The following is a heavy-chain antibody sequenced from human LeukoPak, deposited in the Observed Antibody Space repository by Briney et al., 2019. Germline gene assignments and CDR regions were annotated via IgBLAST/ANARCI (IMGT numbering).Heavy chain of an antibody. CDR3: ARDPGGSADY. J-gene: IGHJ4*02. V-gene: IGHV4-59*01. CDR1: GDSIRRFY. Sequence: SDTLSLTCTVSGDSIRRFYWSWIRQPPGKGLEWIGHIYYSRSTNYNPSLKSRVTISVDMSKNQFSLKMTSVNAADTAVYYCARDPGGSADYWGQGTLVTVSS. D-gene: IGHD2-15*01. CDR2: IYYSRST.